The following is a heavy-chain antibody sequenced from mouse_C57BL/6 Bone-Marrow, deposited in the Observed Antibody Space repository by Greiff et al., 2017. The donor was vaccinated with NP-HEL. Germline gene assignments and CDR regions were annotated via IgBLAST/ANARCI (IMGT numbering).Heavy chain of an antibody. CDR1: GYTFTSYW. V-gene: IGHV1-64*01. Sequence: QVQLKQSGAELVKPGASVKLSCKASGYTFTSYWMHWVKQRPGQGLEWIGMIHPNSGSTNYNEKFKSKATLTVDKSSSTAYMQLSSLTSEDSAVYYCARWAFTTVVATNYWGQGTTLTVSS. D-gene: IGHD1-1*01. J-gene: IGHJ2*01. CDR3: ARWAFTTVVATNY. CDR2: IHPNSGST.